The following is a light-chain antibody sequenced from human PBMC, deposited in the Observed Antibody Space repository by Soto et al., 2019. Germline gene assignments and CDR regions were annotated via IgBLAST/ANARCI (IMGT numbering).Light chain of an antibody. J-gene: IGKJ4*01. V-gene: IGKV2-28*01. CDR2: LGS. CDR3: IQALQTPLT. CDR1: QSLLHSNGYNY. Sequence: DIVMTQSPLSLPVTPGEPASISCRSSQSLLHSNGYNYLDWYLQKPGQSPQLLIYLGSNRASGVPDRFSGSGSGTDFTLKSSSVESEDVGVYYCIQALQTPLTFGGGTKVEIK.